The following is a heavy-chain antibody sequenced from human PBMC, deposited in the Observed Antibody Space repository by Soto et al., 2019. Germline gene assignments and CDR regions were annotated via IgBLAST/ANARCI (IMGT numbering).Heavy chain of an antibody. CDR1: GYTLTELS. CDR2: FDPEDGET. D-gene: IGHD4-17*01. CDR3: ATVNYGHYPLDP. Sequence: ASVKVSCKVSGYTLTELSMHWVRQAPGKGLEWMGGFDPEDGETIYAQKFQGRVTMTEDTSTDTAYMELSSLRSEDTAVYYCATVNYGHYPLDPWGQGTLVTVSS. J-gene: IGHJ5*02. V-gene: IGHV1-24*01.